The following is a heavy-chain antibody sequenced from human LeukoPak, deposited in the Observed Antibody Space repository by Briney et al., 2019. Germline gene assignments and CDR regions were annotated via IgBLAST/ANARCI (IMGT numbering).Heavy chain of an antibody. Sequence: SQTLSLTCSVSGDSIRRGTYYWSGIRQPAGKGLEWIGRIYTSGSTSYNPSLKSRVTISVDTSKNQFSLKLTSVTAADTAVYYCARGGGATRIDYWGQGTLVTVSS. D-gene: IGHD5-12*01. J-gene: IGHJ4*02. V-gene: IGHV4-61*02. CDR1: GDSIRRGTYY. CDR3: ARGGGATRIDY. CDR2: IYTSGST.